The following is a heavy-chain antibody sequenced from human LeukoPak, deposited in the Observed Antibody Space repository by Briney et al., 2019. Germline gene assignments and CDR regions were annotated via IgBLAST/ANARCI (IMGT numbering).Heavy chain of an antibody. CDR3: ARVQPAAYYYYGMDV. V-gene: IGHV4-59*01. J-gene: IGHJ6*02. CDR1: GGSISSYY. D-gene: IGHD2-2*01. Sequence: SETLSLTCTVSGGSISSYYWSWIRQPPGKGLEWIGYIYYSGSTNYNPSLKSRVTISVDTPKNQFSLKLSSVTAADTAVYYCARVQPAAYYYYGMDVWGQGTTVTVSS. CDR2: IYYSGST.